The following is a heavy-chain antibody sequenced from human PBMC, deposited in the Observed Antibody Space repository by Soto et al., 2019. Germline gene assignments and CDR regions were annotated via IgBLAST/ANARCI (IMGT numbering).Heavy chain of an antibody. D-gene: IGHD4-4*01. CDR2: IWYDGSNK. CDR1: GFTFSSYG. Sequence: GALRLSCAASGFTFSSYGMHWVRQAPGKGLEWLAVIWYDGSNKYHADSVKGRFTISRDNSKNTLYLQMNSLRAEDTAVYYCARAPDYSNYVYYFDYWGQGTLVTVSS. CDR3: ARAPDYSNYVYYFDY. V-gene: IGHV3-33*01. J-gene: IGHJ4*02.